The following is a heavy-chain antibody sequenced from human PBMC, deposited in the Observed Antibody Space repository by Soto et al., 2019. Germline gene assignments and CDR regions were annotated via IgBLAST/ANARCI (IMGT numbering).Heavy chain of an antibody. J-gene: IGHJ6*03. D-gene: IGHD5-12*01. CDR2: TYYRSKWYN. CDR3: ARDRYSGYDLVKENKKRYYMDV. V-gene: IGHV6-1*01. CDR1: GDSVSSNSAA. Sequence: KQSQTLSLTCAISGDSVSSNSAAWNWIRQSPSRGLEWLGRTYYRSKWYNDYAVSVKSRITINPDTSKNQFSLQLNSVTPEDTAVYYCARDRYSGYDLVKENKKRYYMDVWGKGTTVTVSS.